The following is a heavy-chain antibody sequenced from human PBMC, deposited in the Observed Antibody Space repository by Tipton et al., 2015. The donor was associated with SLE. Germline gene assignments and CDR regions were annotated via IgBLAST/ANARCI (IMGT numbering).Heavy chain of an antibody. J-gene: IGHJ4*02. Sequence: TLSLTCTVSGGSMNNYYWSWIRQPPGKGLEWIGYIYYSGSTYYNPSLKSRVTISVDTSKNQFSLKLSSVTAADTAVYYCARERDRVGAFFDYWGQGSLVTVSS. D-gene: IGHD1-26*01. CDR2: IYYSGST. CDR3: ARERDRVGAFFDY. V-gene: IGHV4-30-4*01. CDR1: GGSMNNYY.